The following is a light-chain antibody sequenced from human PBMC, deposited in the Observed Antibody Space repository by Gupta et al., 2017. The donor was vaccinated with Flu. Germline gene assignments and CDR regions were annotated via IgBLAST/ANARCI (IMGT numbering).Light chain of an antibody. Sequence: GTLSLSPGERATLSCRASQTVSSSYLAWYQQKPGQAPRLLIYGASSRATAIPDRFSGSGSGTDFTLTISRLEPEDFAVYYCQHYGSSPFTFGQGTRLEI. CDR2: GAS. CDR1: QTVSSSY. CDR3: QHYGSSPFT. V-gene: IGKV3-20*01. J-gene: IGKJ5*01.